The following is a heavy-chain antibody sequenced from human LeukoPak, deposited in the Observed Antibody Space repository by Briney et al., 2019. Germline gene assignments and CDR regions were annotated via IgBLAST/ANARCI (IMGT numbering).Heavy chain of an antibody. D-gene: IGHD6-6*01. CDR3: ARDTIAALDY. J-gene: IGHJ4*02. V-gene: IGHV3-30*03. CDR2: ISYGGSNK. CDR1: GFTFSTSW. Sequence: GGSLRLSCAASGFTFSTSWMSWVRQVPGKGLEWVAVISYGGSNKYYADSVKGRFTISRDNSKNTLYLQMNSLRAEDTAVYYCARDTIAALDYWGQGTLVTVSS.